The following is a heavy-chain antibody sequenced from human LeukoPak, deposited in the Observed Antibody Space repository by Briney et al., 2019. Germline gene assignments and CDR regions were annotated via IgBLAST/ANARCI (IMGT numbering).Heavy chain of an antibody. CDR2: MNPNSGNT. CDR1: GYTFTSYD. CDR3: AVYCSSTSCYRTPDAFDM. D-gene: IGHD2-2*02. V-gene: IGHV1-8*03. J-gene: IGHJ3*02. Sequence: ASVKVSCKASGYTFTSYDINWVRQATGQGLEWMGWMNPNSGNTGYAQKFQGRVTITRNTSTSTAYMELSSLRSEDTAVYYCAVYCSSTSCYRTPDAFDMWGQGTMVTVSS.